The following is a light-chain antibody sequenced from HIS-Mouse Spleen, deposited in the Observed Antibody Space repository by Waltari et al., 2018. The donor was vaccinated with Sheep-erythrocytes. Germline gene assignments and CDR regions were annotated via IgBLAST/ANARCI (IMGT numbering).Light chain of an antibody. V-gene: IGLV2-23*01. Sequence: SALTQPASVSGSPGQSITISCTGTSRDFGSYNLFPWYQPHPGKAPKLMILEGSKRPSGVYQRFSGSKSGSTASLTISGLQAEDEADYYCCSYAGSSTPWVFGGGTKLTVL. CDR2: EGS. CDR3: CSYAGSSTPWV. CDR1: SRDFGSYNL. J-gene: IGLJ3*02.